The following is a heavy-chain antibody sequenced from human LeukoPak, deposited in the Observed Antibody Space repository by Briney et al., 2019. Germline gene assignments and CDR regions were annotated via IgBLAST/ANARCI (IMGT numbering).Heavy chain of an antibody. CDR1: GGSFSGYY. CDR2: INHSGST. CDR3: ARPVNCSSTSCHYYFDY. J-gene: IGHJ4*02. D-gene: IGHD2-2*01. Sequence: SETLSLTCAVYGGSFSGYYWSWIRQPPGKGLEWIGEINHSGSTNYNPSLKSRVTISVDTSKNQFSLKLSSVTAADTAVYHCARPVNCSSTSCHYYFDYWGQGTLVTVSS. V-gene: IGHV4-34*01.